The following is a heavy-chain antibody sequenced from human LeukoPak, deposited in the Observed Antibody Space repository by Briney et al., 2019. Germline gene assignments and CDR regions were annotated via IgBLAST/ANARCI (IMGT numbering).Heavy chain of an antibody. J-gene: IGHJ4*02. V-gene: IGHV3-23*01. D-gene: IGHD5-12*01. Sequence: GGSLRLSCAASGFTFSSYAMSWVRQAPRKGLEWVSAISGSGGSTYYADSVKGRFTISRDNSKNTLYLQMNSLRAEDTTVYYCAKGRGYSGYDFNYWGQGTLVTVSS. CDR1: GFTFSSYA. CDR2: ISGSGGST. CDR3: AKGRGYSGYDFNY.